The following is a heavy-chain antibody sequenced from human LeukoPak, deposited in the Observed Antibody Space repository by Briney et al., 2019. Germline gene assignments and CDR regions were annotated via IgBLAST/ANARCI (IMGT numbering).Heavy chain of an antibody. CDR2: ISGRDIRT. CDR1: GFTFSSHA. J-gene: IGHJ4*02. CDR3: AKAIPPDAY. Sequence: GGSLRLSCAASGFTFSSHAMSWVRQAPGKGLEWVSAISGRDIRTFYADSVKGRFTISRDNSKSTLYLHMNSLRAEDTAAYYCAKAIPPDAYWGQGTLVTVSS. V-gene: IGHV3-23*01.